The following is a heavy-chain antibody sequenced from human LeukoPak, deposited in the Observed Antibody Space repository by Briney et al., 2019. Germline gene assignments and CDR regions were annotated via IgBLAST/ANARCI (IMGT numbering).Heavy chain of an antibody. V-gene: IGHV3-23*01. CDR1: GFTFSTYA. Sequence: GGSLRLSCAASGFTFSTYAMSWARQAPGKGLEWVSAVDGRGYSTYYADSVKGRFTISGDNSKNTLYLQMNSLRAEDTAVYYCANYYDSSGGDAFDIWGQGTMVTVSS. D-gene: IGHD3-22*01. CDR3: ANYYDSSGGDAFDI. CDR2: VDGRGYST. J-gene: IGHJ3*02.